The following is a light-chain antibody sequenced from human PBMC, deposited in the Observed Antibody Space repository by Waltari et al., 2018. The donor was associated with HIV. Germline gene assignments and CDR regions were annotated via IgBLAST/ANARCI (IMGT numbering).Light chain of an antibody. CDR1: SGSIASYY. V-gene: IGLV6-57*01. J-gene: IGLJ2*01. Sequence: NFMLTQPHSVSESPGKTVTISCTRSSGSIASYYVQWYQQRPGSSPTTVIYEDNQRPSGVPDRFSGSIDSSSNSAYITISGLKTEDEADYYCQSYDSSNVVFGGGTKLTVL. CDR2: EDN. CDR3: QSYDSSNVV.